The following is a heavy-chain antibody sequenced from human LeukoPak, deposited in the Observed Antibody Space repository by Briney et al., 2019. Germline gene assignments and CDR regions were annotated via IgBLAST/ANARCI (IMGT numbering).Heavy chain of an antibody. V-gene: IGHV1-24*01. CDR1: GYTLTELS. CDR2: FDPEDGET. CDR3: ATTRDYGGHYFDY. D-gene: IGHD4-17*01. Sequence: ASVKVSCKVSGYTLTELSMHWVRQAPGKGLEWMGGFDPEDGETIYAQKFHGRVTMTEGTSTDTAYMELSSLRSEDTAVYYCATTRDYGGHYFDYWGQGPLVTVSS. J-gene: IGHJ4*02.